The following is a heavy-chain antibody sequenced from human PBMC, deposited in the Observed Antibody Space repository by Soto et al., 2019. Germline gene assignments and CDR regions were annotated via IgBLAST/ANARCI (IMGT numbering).Heavy chain of an antibody. D-gene: IGHD2-21*02. CDR1: GVSLNTGGLG. J-gene: IGHJ6*02. CDR2: IYWDDDK. CDR3: AHSRCGGDCLQSYSSHYYYGMDV. Sequence: QITLKESGPTLVKPTQTLTLTCTFSGVSLNTGGLGVGRIRQPPGKALEWLALIYWDDDKRYSPSLKSRLTITKDTSKNQVVLTMTNMDPVDTATYYCAHSRCGGDCLQSYSSHYYYGMDVWGQGTTVTVSS. V-gene: IGHV2-5*02.